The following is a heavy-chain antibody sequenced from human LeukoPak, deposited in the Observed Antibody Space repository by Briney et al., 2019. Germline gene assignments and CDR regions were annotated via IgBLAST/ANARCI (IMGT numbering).Heavy chain of an antibody. Sequence: SETLSLTCTVSGGSISSYYWSWIRQPPGKGLEWIGSLYYSGNIYYNPSLMSRVTISVDTSKNQFSLRLRSVTAADTAVYYCATPFATGYSSSWPSYWGQGTLVTVSS. J-gene: IGHJ4*02. CDR3: ATPFATGYSSSWPSY. D-gene: IGHD6-13*01. CDR2: LYYSGNI. V-gene: IGHV4-59*05. CDR1: GGSISSYY.